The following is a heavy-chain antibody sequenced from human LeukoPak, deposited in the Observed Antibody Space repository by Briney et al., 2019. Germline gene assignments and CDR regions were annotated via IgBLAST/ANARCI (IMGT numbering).Heavy chain of an antibody. D-gene: IGHD3-22*01. V-gene: IGHV4-59*01. CDR2: IYCSGST. CDR1: GGSISSYY. CDR3: ARERFHLDSSGALDY. J-gene: IGHJ4*02. Sequence: SETLSLTCTVSGGSISSYYWSWIRQPPGKGLEWIGYIYCSGSTNYNPSLKSRVTISVDTSKNQFSLKLSSVTAADTAVYYCARERFHLDSSGALDYWGQGTLVTVSS.